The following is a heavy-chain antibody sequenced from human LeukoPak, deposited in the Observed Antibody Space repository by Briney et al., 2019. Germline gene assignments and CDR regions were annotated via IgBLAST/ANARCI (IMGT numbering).Heavy chain of an antibody. CDR1: GYTFNTYW. CDR3: ARRMYYYDPSGKHSGAFDI. D-gene: IGHD3-22*01. J-gene: IGHJ3*02. Sequence: GESLKISCTGSGYTFNTYWVAWVRQMPGKVLEWMGIIYPGDSDATYSPSFQGQVTMSVDKSTATAYLQWSSLRASDTAIYYCARRMYYYDPSGKHSGAFDIWGQGTVVTVSP. V-gene: IGHV5-51*01. CDR2: IYPGDSDA.